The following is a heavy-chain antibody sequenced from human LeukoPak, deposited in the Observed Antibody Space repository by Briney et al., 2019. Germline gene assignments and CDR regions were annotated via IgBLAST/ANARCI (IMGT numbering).Heavy chain of an antibody. CDR3: AKGYYYDSSGYFDY. D-gene: IGHD3-22*01. J-gene: IGHJ4*02. CDR2: IRYDGSNK. V-gene: IGHV3-30*02. Sequence: PGGSLRLSCAASGFTFSSYGMHWVRQAPGKGLEWVGFIRYDGSNKYYADSVKGRFTISRDNSKNTLYLQMNSLRAEDTAVYYCAKGYYYDSSGYFDYWGQGTLVTVSS. CDR1: GFTFSSYG.